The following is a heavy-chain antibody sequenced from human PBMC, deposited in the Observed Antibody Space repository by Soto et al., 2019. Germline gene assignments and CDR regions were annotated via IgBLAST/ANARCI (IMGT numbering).Heavy chain of an antibody. CDR1: GGSFSGYY. D-gene: IGHD5-18*01. J-gene: IGHJ4*02. CDR2: INHSGST. V-gene: IGHV4-34*01. CDR3: ARGRGYGQS. Sequence: PSETLSLTCAVYGGSFSGYYWSWIRQPPGKGLEWIGEINHSGSTNYNPSLKSRVTISVDTSKNPFSLTLSSVPAADTAVYYCARGRGYGQSWGQGTLVTVSS.